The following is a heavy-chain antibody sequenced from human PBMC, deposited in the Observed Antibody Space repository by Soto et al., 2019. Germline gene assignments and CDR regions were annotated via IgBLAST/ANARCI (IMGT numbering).Heavy chain of an antibody. CDR1: GGTFSSYT. V-gene: IGHV1-69*02. CDR3: AHYDILTGYDY. J-gene: IGHJ4*01. Sequence: ASVKVSCKASGGTFSSYTISWVRQAPGQGLEWMGRIIPILGIANYAQKFQGRVTITADKSTSTAYMELSSLRSEDTAVYYCAHYDILTGYDYWGHGTLVTVSS. CDR2: IIPILGIA. D-gene: IGHD3-9*01.